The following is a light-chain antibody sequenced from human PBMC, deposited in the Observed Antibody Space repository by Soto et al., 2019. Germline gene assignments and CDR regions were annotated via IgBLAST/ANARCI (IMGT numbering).Light chain of an antibody. J-gene: IGKJ1*01. CDR1: QSVSDTY. V-gene: IGKV3-20*01. Sequence: EVVLTQSPGTLSLSPGERATLPCRASQSVSDTYVAWYQHIPGQTPRLLIYGASNRATGIPDRFSGSGSGTDFTLTISRLEPEDFAVYYCQHHDSSPWRVGQGTKVDIK. CDR3: QHHDSSPWR. CDR2: GAS.